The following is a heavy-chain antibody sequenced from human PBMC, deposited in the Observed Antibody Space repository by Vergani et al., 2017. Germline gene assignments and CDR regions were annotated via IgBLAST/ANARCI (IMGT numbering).Heavy chain of an antibody. D-gene: IGHD7-27*01. J-gene: IGHJ4*02. CDR3: ARSSNWGSTGFDY. CDR2: IDWDDDK. CDR1: GFSLSTSVMR. V-gene: IGHV2-70*04. Sequence: QVTLKESGPALVKPTQTLTLTCTFSGFSLSTSVMRVSWIRQPPGKALEWLARIDWDDDKFYSTSLKTRLTISKDTSKNQVVLTMTNIDPVDTATYYCARSSNWGSTGFDYWGQGTLVTVSS.